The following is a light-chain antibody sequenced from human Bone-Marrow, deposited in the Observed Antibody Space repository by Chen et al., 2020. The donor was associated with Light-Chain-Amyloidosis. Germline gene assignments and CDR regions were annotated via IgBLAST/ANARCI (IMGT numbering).Light chain of an antibody. CDR3: QSADSSGTYEVI. CDR1: DLPTKY. Sequence: SYELTQPPSVSVSPGQTARITCSGDDLPTKYAYWYQQKPGQAPVLVIHRDTERPSGISERVSCSSSGTTATLTISGVQAEDAADYHCQSADSSGTYEVIFGGGTKLTVL. V-gene: IGLV3-25*03. J-gene: IGLJ2*01. CDR2: RDT.